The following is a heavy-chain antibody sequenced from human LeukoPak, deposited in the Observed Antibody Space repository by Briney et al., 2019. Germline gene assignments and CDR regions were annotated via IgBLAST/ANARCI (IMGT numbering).Heavy chain of an antibody. Sequence: GGSLRLSCAASGFTFSSYSMNWVRQAPGKGLDWVSSISSSTIYICYADSVKRLFTISRDNAKNSLYLQMNSLRAEDTAVYYCARGDDYFDYWGQGTLVTVSS. V-gene: IGHV3-21*01. CDR3: ARGDDYFDY. J-gene: IGHJ4*02. CDR2: ISSSTIYI. CDR1: GFTFSSYS.